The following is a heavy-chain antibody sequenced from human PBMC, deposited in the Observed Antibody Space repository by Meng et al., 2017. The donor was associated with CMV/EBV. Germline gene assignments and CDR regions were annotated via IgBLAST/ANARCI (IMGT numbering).Heavy chain of an antibody. V-gene: IGHV4-59*01. J-gene: IGHJ4*02. Sequence: VSGGSSSNYCWSWIRQHSGKGLEWIGYIYNSGSTNYNPSLKSRVTISLDTSKKQSFLRLSSVTAADTAMYYCARDPRRGYSYGFDFWGQGTLVTVSS. D-gene: IGHD5-18*01. CDR3: ARDPRRGYSYGFDF. CDR2: IYNSGST. CDR1: GGSSSNYC.